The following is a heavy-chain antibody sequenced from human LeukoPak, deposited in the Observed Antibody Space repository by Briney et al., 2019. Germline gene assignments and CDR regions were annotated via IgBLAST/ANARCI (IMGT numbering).Heavy chain of an antibody. CDR1: GGTFSSFA. CDR2: VIPVLGTA. D-gene: IGHD6-13*01. CDR3: ARNPFREHSTSWNNWFDP. J-gene: IGHJ5*02. Sequence: GASVKVSCKASGGTFSSFAISWVRQAPEQGLEWMGGVIPVLGTAKNAQKFQGRVTIITDESTRTAYMELSSLRSEDTAVYYCARNPFREHSTSWNNWFDPWGQGTLVTVSS. V-gene: IGHV1-69*05.